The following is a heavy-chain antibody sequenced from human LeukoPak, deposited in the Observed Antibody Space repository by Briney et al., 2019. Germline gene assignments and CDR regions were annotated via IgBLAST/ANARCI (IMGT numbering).Heavy chain of an antibody. V-gene: IGHV3-21*01. D-gene: IGHD6-19*01. CDR3: ARDSSEYSSGWYVGYYYYGMDV. CDR2: ISSSSSYI. CDR1: GFTFGSYS. Sequence: GGSLRLSCAASGFTFGSYSMNWVRQAPGKGLEWVSSISSSSSYIYYADSVKGRFTISRDNAKNSLYLQMNSLRAEDTAVYYCARDSSEYSSGWYVGYYYYGMDVWGQGTTVTVSS. J-gene: IGHJ6*02.